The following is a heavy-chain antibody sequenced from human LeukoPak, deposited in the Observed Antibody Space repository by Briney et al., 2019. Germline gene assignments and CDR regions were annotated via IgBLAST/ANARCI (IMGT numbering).Heavy chain of an antibody. CDR3: AITKGKWLQSVFDF. CDR2: LDPEDGDT. D-gene: IGHD5-12*01. Sequence: GASVKVSCKASGYTFTDYYMHWVRQAPGKGLAWMGLLDPEDGDTIYANNFQGRVAITADTSTNTAYMELDTLTSSDTALYYCAITKGKWLQSVFDFWGQGTLVTVSS. V-gene: IGHV1-69-2*01. J-gene: IGHJ4*02. CDR1: GYTFTDYY.